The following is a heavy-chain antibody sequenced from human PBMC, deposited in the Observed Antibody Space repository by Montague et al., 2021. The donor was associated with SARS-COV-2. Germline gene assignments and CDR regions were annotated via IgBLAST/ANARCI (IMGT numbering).Heavy chain of an antibody. V-gene: IGHV4-34*01. CDR2: INHSGST. J-gene: IGHJ6*02. D-gene: IGHD6-13*01. CDR1: GGSFGGYY. Sequence: SETLSLTCAVYGGSFGGYYWSWIRQPPGKGLEWIGEINHSGSTNYNPSLKSRVTISVDTSKNQFSLKLSSVTAADTAVHYCARDGVAAAGGYYYYGMDVWGQGTTVTVSS. CDR3: ARDGVAAAGGYYYYGMDV.